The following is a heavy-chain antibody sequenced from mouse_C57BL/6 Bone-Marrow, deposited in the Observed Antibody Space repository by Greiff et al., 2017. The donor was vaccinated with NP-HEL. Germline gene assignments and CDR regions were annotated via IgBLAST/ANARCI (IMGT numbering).Heavy chain of an antibody. V-gene: IGHV1-64*01. Sequence: QVQLQQPGAELVKPGASVKLSCKASGYTFSSYWMHWVRQRPGQGLEWIGMIHPNSGSTNYTDKVKSKATLTGDKSSSTAYMQLSSLTSEDSAVYYCARCYYGSSFYAMDYWGQGTSVTVSS. CDR2: IHPNSGST. J-gene: IGHJ4*01. CDR1: GYTFSSYW. D-gene: IGHD1-1*01. CDR3: ARCYYGSSFYAMDY.